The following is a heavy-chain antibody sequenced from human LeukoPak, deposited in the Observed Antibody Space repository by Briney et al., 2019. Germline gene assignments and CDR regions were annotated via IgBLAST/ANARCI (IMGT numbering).Heavy chain of an antibody. J-gene: IGHJ4*02. V-gene: IGHV1-69*13. D-gene: IGHD3-10*01. CDR3: ARGGSITMVRGVIIGYYSDY. Sequence: ASVKVSCKASGGTFSSYAISWVRQAPGQGLEWMGGIIPIFGTANYAQKFQGRVTITADESTSTAYMELSSLRSEDTAVYYCARGGSITMVRGVIIGYYSDYWGQGTLVTVSS. CDR2: IIPIFGTA. CDR1: GGTFSSYA.